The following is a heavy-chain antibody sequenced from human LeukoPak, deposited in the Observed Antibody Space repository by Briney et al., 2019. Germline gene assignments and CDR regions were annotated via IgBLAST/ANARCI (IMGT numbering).Heavy chain of an antibody. Sequence: ASVKVSCKASGYTFTGYYMHWVRQAPGQGLEWMGWINPNSGGTNYAQKFQGGVTMTRDTSISTAYMELSRLRSDDTAVYYCARDPLYSYGTEFDYWGQGTLVTVSS. D-gene: IGHD5-18*01. CDR2: INPNSGGT. CDR1: GYTFTGYY. CDR3: ARDPLYSYGTEFDY. J-gene: IGHJ4*02. V-gene: IGHV1-2*02.